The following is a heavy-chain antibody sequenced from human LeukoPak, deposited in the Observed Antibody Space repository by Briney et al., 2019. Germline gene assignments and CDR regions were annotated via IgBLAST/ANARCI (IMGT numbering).Heavy chain of an antibody. V-gene: IGHV3-11*01. CDR2: ISSIGSTI. Sequence: PGGSLRLSCAASGFTFSDYYMSWILQAPGKGLEWVSYISSIGSTIYYADSVKGRFTISRDNAKNSLYLQMNSLRAEDTAVYYCARGAKYCYYYMDVWGKGTTVTVSS. J-gene: IGHJ6*03. CDR3: ARGAKYCYYYMDV. CDR1: GFTFSDYY.